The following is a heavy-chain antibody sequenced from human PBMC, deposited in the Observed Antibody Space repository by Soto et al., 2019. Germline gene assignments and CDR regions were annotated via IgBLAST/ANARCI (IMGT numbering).Heavy chain of an antibody. D-gene: IGHD4-4*01. V-gene: IGHV4-30-2*01. CDR3: ARGMTTVTTLDY. CDR1: GGSISSGGYS. CDR2: IYHSGST. Sequence: QLQLQESGSGLVKPSQTLSLTCAVSGGSISSGGYSWSWIRQPPGKGLEWIGYIYHSGSTYYNPSLESRGTISVDRAENQFSLKLSSVTAADTAVYYCARGMTTVTTLDYWGQGTLVTVSS. J-gene: IGHJ4*02.